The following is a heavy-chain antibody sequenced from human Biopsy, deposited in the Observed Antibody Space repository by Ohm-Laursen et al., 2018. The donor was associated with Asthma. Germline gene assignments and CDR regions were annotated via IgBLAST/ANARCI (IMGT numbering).Heavy chain of an antibody. D-gene: IGHD2-21*01. CDR1: GFTFDDYG. V-gene: IGHV3-9*01. Sequence: LSCSASGFTFDDYGMHWVRQAPGKGLEWVSGISWNSGSIGYADSVKGRFTISRDNAKNSLYLQMNSLRVEDTALYYCAKATLGDIGKDYWGQGTLVTVSS. CDR2: ISWNSGSI. J-gene: IGHJ4*02. CDR3: AKATLGDIGKDY.